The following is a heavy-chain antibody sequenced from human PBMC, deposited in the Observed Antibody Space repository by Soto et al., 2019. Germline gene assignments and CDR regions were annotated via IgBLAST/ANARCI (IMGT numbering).Heavy chain of an antibody. CDR2: INPSGGIT. CDR3: ARGISTTRYYSYYGMDV. J-gene: IGHJ6*02. CDR1: GYTLTSYY. D-gene: IGHD2-2*01. V-gene: IGHV1-46*01. Sequence: ASVKVSCKASGYTLTSYYLHWVRQAPGQGPEWMGIINPSGGITNDAQKFQDRGTMTSDTSTSTVYMELSSLRSEDTAVYYCARGISTTRYYSYYGMDVWGQGTTVTVSS.